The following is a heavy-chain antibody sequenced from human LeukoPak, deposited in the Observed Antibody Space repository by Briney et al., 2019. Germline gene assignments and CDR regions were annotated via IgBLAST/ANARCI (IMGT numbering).Heavy chain of an antibody. J-gene: IGHJ6*03. CDR1: GFTFSDYY. V-gene: IGHV3-11*01. D-gene: IGHD4-17*01. CDR2: ISGSGGST. CDR3: AKVPYGDYYYYMDV. Sequence: PGGSLRLSCAASGFTFSDYYMSWIRQAPGKGLEWVSYISGSGGSTYYADSVKGRFTISRDHSKNTLYLQMNSLRAEDTAVYYCAKVPYGDYYYYMDVWGKGTTVTVSS.